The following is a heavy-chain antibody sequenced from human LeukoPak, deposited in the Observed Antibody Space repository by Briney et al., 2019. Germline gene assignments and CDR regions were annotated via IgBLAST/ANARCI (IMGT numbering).Heavy chain of an antibody. Sequence: ASVKVSCKASGYTFTGYYMHWVRQAPGQGLEWMGRINPNSGGTNYAQKFQGRVAMTRDTSISTAYMELSRLRSADTAVYYCARDPETYYYDSSGYYPFDYWGQGTLVTVSS. CDR1: GYTFTGYY. D-gene: IGHD3-22*01. CDR3: ARDPETYYYDSSGYYPFDY. CDR2: INPNSGGT. V-gene: IGHV1-2*06. J-gene: IGHJ4*02.